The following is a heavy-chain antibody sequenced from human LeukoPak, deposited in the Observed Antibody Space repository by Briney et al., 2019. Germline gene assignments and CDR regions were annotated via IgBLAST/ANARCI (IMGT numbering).Heavy chain of an antibody. Sequence: PGGSLRLSCAASGFTFSDYYMSWIRQAPGKGLEWVSYISSSGSTIYYADSVKGRFTISRDNAKNSLYLQMNSLRAEDTAVYYCATDILTGYYRDYWGQGTLVTVSS. CDR1: GFTFSDYY. V-gene: IGHV3-11*04. D-gene: IGHD3-9*01. CDR2: ISSSGSTI. CDR3: ATDILTGYYRDY. J-gene: IGHJ4*02.